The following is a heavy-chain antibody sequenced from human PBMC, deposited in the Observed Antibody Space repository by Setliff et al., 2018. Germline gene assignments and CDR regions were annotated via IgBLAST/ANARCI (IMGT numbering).Heavy chain of an antibody. CDR2: IYAGDSDT. V-gene: IGHV5-51*01. CDR3: ARYSSSFAAGDY. D-gene: IGHD6-6*01. J-gene: IGHJ4*02. CDR1: GYTFTSYW. Sequence: GESLKISCKGSGYTFTSYWIGWVRQMPGKGLEWMGIIYAGDSDTKYSPSFQGQVAISADKSISTAYLQWSSLKASDTAMYYCARYSSSFAAGDYWGQGTLVTVSS.